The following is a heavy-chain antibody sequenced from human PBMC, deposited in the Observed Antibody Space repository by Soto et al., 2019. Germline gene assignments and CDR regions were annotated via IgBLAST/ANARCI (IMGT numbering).Heavy chain of an antibody. V-gene: IGHV4-31*03. CDR2: IYYSGST. J-gene: IGHJ6*02. D-gene: IGHD1-26*01. CDR3: ARGDEVGATPYYYYYGMDV. Sequence: PSETLSLTCTVSGGSISSGGYYWSWIRQHPGKGLEWIGYIYYSGSTYYNPSLKSRVTISVDTSKNQFSLKLSSVTAADTAVYYCARGDEVGATPYYYYYGMDVWGQGTTVTVS. CDR1: GGSISSGGYY.